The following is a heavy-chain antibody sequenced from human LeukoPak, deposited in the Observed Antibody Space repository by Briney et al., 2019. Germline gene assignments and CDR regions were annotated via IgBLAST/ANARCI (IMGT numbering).Heavy chain of an antibody. D-gene: IGHD3-3*01. J-gene: IGHJ4*02. V-gene: IGHV1-18*01. Sequence: ASVKVSCKASVYTFTIYGITWVRQAPGQGLEWMGWISAYNGNTNYAQKLQGRVTMTTDTSTSTAYMELRSLRSDDTAVYYCARYEQGEFDYWGQGTLVTVSS. CDR2: ISAYNGNT. CDR3: ARYEQGEFDY. CDR1: VYTFTIYG.